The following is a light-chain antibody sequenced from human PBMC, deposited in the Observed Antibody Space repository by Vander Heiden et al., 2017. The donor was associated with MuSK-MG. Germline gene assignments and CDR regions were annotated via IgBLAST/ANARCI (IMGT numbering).Light chain of an antibody. J-gene: IGKJ4*02. CDR2: PAS. Sequence: DVKMVHPPSPLSTSVRDRVTITCRASQTIFNNLKSYQQCPGKSPKLLICPASTFQSETPPLFGGGGSGADFIPVISRLQPEDFANYCYQQGYSTALTFGEGTKMETK. V-gene: IGKV1-39*01. CDR1: QTIFNN. CDR3: QQGYSTALT.